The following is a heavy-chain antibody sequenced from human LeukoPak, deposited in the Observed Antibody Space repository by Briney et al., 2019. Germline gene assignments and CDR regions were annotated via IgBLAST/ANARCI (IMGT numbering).Heavy chain of an antibody. V-gene: IGHV3-30*02. Sequence: PGGSLRLSCAASGFTFSNYGMHWVRQAPGKGLEWVAFIRYDGNDKYYADSVKGRFTISRDNARNTLFLQMNSLRAEDAAVYYCASYVDTVRYDAFDVWGQGTMVTVSS. J-gene: IGHJ3*01. CDR2: IRYDGNDK. CDR3: ASYVDTVRYDAFDV. D-gene: IGHD5-18*01. CDR1: GFTFSNYG.